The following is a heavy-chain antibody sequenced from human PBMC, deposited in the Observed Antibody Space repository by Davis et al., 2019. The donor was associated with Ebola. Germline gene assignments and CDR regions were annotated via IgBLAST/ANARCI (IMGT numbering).Heavy chain of an antibody. Sequence: MPSETLSLTCAILGDGVSSNSAAWNWIRQSPSRGLEWLGRTYYRSKWYNDYAVSVKSRITINPDTSKNQFSLQLNSVTPEDTAVYYCARSEGYYYGMDVWGQGTTVTVSS. J-gene: IGHJ6*02. CDR1: GDGVSSNSAA. V-gene: IGHV6-1*01. CDR2: TYYRSKWYN. CDR3: ARSEGYYYGMDV.